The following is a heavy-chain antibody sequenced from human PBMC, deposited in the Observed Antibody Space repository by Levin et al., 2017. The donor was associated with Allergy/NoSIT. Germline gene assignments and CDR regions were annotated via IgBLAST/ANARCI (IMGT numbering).Heavy chain of an antibody. V-gene: IGHV3-23*01. CDR3: ARSSRGDGTFDS. D-gene: IGHD3-10*01. J-gene: IGHJ4*02. CDR2: IYASADST. CDR1: GFTFSSYA. Sequence: GESLKISCAASGFTFSSYAMSWVRQAPGKGLEWVSAIYASADSTYYSDSVKGRFTISRDSSKNTLYLHMNSLRAEDTAVYYCARSSRGDGTFDSWGQGTLVTVSS.